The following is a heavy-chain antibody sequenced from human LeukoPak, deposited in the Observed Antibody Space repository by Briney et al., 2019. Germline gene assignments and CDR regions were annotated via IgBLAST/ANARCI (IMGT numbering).Heavy chain of an antibody. V-gene: IGHV1-69*01. Sequence: ASVKVSCKASGGSFSSSAISWVRQAPGQGLEWMGGIIPIFGIANYAQKFQGRVTIIADESTSTAYMELSSLRSKDTAVYYCARARRDRYSSSWYDYWGQGTLVTVSS. D-gene: IGHD6-13*01. J-gene: IGHJ4*02. CDR3: ARARRDRYSSSWYDY. CDR2: IIPIFGIA. CDR1: GGSFSSSA.